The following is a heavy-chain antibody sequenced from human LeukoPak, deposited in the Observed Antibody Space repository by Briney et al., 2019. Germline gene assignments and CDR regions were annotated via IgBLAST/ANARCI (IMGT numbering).Heavy chain of an antibody. D-gene: IGHD3-22*01. Sequence: PGRSLRLSCAASGFTFDDYAMPWVRQAPGKGLEWVSGISWNSGSIGYADSVKGRFTISRDNAKNSLYLQMNSLRAEDTALYYCVRHVHTSIVVVHYFDYWGQGTLVTVSS. CDR2: ISWNSGSI. CDR1: GFTFDDYA. V-gene: IGHV3-9*01. J-gene: IGHJ4*02. CDR3: VRHVHTSIVVVHYFDY.